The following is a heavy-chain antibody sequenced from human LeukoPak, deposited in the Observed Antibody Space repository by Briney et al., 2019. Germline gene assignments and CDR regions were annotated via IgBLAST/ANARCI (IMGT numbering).Heavy chain of an antibody. V-gene: IGHV4-4*02. CDR1: GGSISSNYW. D-gene: IGHD3-22*01. Sequence: SGTLSLTCAVSGGSISSNYWWSWVRQPPGKGLEWIGEIYHSGNTKYNPSLKSRVTMSVDTSKNQFSLKLSSVTAADTAVYYCARDRYYYDSSGYYLFDYWGQGTLVTVSS. J-gene: IGHJ4*02. CDR2: IYHSGNT. CDR3: ARDRYYYDSSGYYLFDY.